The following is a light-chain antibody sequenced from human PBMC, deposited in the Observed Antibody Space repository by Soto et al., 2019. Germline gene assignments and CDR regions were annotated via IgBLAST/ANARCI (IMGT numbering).Light chain of an antibody. CDR1: SSDVGLYDY. Sequence: QSALPQPASVSGSPGQSITISCTGTSSDVGLYDYVSWYQQHPGKAPQLMIYAVSNRPSGVSNRFSDSKSGNTASLFISGLQAEDEAHYYCSSYTSDSSYVFGSGTKVTVL. J-gene: IGLJ1*01. CDR2: AVS. CDR3: SSYTSDSSYV. V-gene: IGLV2-14*01.